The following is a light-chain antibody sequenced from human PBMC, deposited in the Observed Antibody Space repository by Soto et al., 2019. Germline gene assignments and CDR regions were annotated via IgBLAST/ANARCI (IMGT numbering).Light chain of an antibody. CDR1: TGAVTSDRY. CDR3: LLHYSGGRRV. V-gene: IGLV7-46*01. J-gene: IGLJ3*02. CDR2: DMT. Sequence: QTVVTQEPSVTVSPGGTVTLTCGSSTGAVTSDRYPYWFQQQPGQVPRALIFDMTNTHSWTPARFSGSLLGDKAALTLSGAQPEDEADYYCLLHYSGGRRVFGGGTKLTVL.